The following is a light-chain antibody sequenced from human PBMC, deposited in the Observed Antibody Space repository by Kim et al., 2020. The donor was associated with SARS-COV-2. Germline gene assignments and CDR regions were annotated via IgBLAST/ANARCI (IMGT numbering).Light chain of an antibody. CDR1: SSNIGSKY. Sequence: QGGTVSCAGGSSNIGSKYVHWYQQLPGTAPKLVMYKNNLRPAGVPDRFSGSKSGTSASLAISGLRSEDEADYYCAAWDDSLSGRVFGGGTQLTVL. V-gene: IGLV1-47*01. CDR2: KNN. J-gene: IGLJ3*02. CDR3: AAWDDSLSGRV.